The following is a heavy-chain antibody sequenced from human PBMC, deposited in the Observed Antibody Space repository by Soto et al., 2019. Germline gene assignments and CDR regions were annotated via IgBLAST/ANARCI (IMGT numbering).Heavy chain of an antibody. Sequence: SVKVSCKASAGTFTSYAISLVRQAPGQGLEWMGGIIPIFGTANYAQKFQGRVTITADESTSTAYMELSSLRSEDTAVYYCARDLPLTDFWSGPILDNWFDPWGQGTLVTVSS. V-gene: IGHV1-69*13. D-gene: IGHD3-3*01. CDR3: ARDLPLTDFWSGPILDNWFDP. CDR1: AGTFTSYA. J-gene: IGHJ5*02. CDR2: IIPIFGTA.